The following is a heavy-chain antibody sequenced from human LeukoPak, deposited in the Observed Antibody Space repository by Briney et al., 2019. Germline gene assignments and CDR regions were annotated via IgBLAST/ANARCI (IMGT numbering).Heavy chain of an antibody. V-gene: IGHV1-18*01. CDR1: GYTFTSYG. CDR3: ARESRDYYYYGMDV. J-gene: IGHJ6*02. Sequence: ASVKVSCKASGYTFTSYGISWVRQAPGQGLEWMGWISAYNGNTNYAQKLQGRVTMTTDTSTSTAYKELRSLRSDDTAVYYCARESRDYYYYGMDVWGQGTTVTVSS. CDR2: ISAYNGNT.